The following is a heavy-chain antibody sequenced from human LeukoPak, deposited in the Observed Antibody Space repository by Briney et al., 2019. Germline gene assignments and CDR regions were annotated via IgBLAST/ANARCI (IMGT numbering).Heavy chain of an antibody. Sequence: PSETLSLTCTVSGGSINSGGYYWGWIRQPPGKGLEWIGSIYYSGSTYYNPSLKSRVTISVDTSKNQFSLKLSSVTAADTAVYYCAREPAGSKYSSILNWFDPWGQGTLVTASS. CDR1: GGSINSGGYY. CDR2: IYYSGST. V-gene: IGHV4-39*07. J-gene: IGHJ5*02. CDR3: AREPAGSKYSSILNWFDP. D-gene: IGHD6-13*01.